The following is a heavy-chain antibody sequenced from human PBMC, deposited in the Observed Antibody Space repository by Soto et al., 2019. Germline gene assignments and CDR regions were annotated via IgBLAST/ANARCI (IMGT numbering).Heavy chain of an antibody. Sequence: QVQLVESGGGVVQPGRSLRLSCAASGFTFSSYGMHWVRQTPGRGLEWVAVISYDGSNTYYTDSVKGRFTISRDNSKNTLYLQMNSPRAEDAAIYYCAKLRSSSWTQYAFDIWGHGTMVTVAS. CDR2: ISYDGSNT. V-gene: IGHV3-30*18. J-gene: IGHJ3*02. D-gene: IGHD6-13*01. CDR1: GFTFSSYG. CDR3: AKLRSSSWTQYAFDI.